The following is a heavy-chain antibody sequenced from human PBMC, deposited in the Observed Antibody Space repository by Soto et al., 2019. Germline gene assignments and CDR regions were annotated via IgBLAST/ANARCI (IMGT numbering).Heavy chain of an antibody. CDR2: IAYDGNEK. CDR1: GFTFKTHA. D-gene: IGHD1-26*01. Sequence: QVQLVESGGGVVQPGTSLRLSCAASGFTFKTHAMHWVRQAPGKGLEWMAVIAYDGNEKFYADSVKGRFTISRDNSKNALYLQINTLRNEDTDVYCCGKDVGDYVPYYYGVDVWGQGATVTFSS. J-gene: IGHJ6*02. V-gene: IGHV3-30*18. CDR3: GKDVGDYVPYYYGVDV.